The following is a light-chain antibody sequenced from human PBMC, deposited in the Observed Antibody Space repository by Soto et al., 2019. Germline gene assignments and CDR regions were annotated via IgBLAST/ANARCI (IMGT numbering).Light chain of an antibody. CDR3: LIYYGGAQV. Sequence: QAVVTQEPSLTVSPGGTVTLTCAASTGAVTSGYYPNWFQQKPGQAPRVLIYSTSNKHSWTPARFSDSLLGGKAALTLSGVQPEDEDEYYCLIYYGGAQVFGGGTKLTVL. CDR2: STS. CDR1: TGAVTSGYY. J-gene: IGLJ2*01. V-gene: IGLV7-43*01.